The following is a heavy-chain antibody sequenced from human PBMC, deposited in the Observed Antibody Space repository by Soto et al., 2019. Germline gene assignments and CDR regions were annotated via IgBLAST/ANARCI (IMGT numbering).Heavy chain of an antibody. V-gene: IGHV1-2*02. CDR1: GYTFTGYY. Sequence: GASVKVSCKASGYTFTGYYMHWVRQAPGQGLEWMGWINPNSGGTNYAQEFQGRVTMTRDTSISTAYMELSRLRSDDTAVYYCATQKTHYDILTGYSNWGQGTLVTVSS. CDR3: ATQKTHYDILTGYSN. CDR2: INPNSGGT. D-gene: IGHD3-9*01. J-gene: IGHJ4*02.